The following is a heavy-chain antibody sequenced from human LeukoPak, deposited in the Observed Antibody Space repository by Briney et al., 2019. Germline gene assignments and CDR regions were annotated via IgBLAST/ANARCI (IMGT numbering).Heavy chain of an antibody. CDR2: IYHRGST. J-gene: IGHJ4*02. CDR1: GDSIISSNC. V-gene: IGHV4-4*02. Sequence: SETLSLTCAVSGDSIISSNCWSWVRQPPGKGLEWIGDIYHRGSTNYNPSLKSRVTISVDKSKNQFSLKLSSVTAADTAVYYCARVAHCSSTTCYQGIFDYWGQGTLVTASS. CDR3: ARVAHCSSTTCYQGIFDY. D-gene: IGHD2-2*01.